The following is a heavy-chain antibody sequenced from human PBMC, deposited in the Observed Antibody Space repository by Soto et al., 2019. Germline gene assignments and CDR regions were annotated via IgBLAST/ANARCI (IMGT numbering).Heavy chain of an antibody. J-gene: IGHJ6*02. CDR3: ARGAFCGGAPGCRDMDV. V-gene: IGHV1-18*01. D-gene: IGHD2-21*01. Sequence: ASVNVSCKASGYTFTSYGISWVRQAPGQGLEWMGWISAYNGNTNHAQKFQGRVTMTTDTSTSTAYMELRSLRSDDTAVYYCARGAFCGGAPGCRDMDVWGQGTTVTVSS. CDR1: GYTFTSYG. CDR2: ISAYNGNT.